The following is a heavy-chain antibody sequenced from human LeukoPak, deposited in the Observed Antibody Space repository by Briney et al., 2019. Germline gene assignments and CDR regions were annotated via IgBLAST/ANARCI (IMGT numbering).Heavy chain of an antibody. D-gene: IGHD2-2*01. CDR1: GFTFTTYP. V-gene: IGHV3-23*01. CDR2: ISGSGGRK. Sequence: PGGSLRLSCEASGFTFTTYPMSWVRQAPGKGLEWVSAISGSGGRKLYADSVKGRFTISRDNSKNTLSLQMNSLRAEDTAVYYCAKVTSSYNYFDYCGQGSLVTVSS. J-gene: IGHJ4*02. CDR3: AKVTSSYNYFDY.